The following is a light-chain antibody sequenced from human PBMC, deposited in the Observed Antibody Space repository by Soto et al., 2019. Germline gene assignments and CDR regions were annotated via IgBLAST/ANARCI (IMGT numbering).Light chain of an antibody. J-gene: IGLJ2*01. V-gene: IGLV2-14*03. Sequence: QSALTQSASVSGSPGKSITISCTGTSSDVGAYNYVSWYQQHPGKAPKLMIFDVRHRPSGVSNRFSGSKSGNTASLTISGLQAEDEADYYCSSFTTSSTLIFGGGTKLTVL. CDR2: DVR. CDR3: SSFTTSSTLI. CDR1: SSDVGAYNY.